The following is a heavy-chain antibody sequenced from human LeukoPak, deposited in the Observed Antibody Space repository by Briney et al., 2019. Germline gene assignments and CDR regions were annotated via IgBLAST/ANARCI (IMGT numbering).Heavy chain of an antibody. D-gene: IGHD2-15*01. CDR2: IYPGDSDT. Sequence: GESLKISCKASGYRFTNYWIGWVRQMPGKGLEWMGIIYPGDSDTRYSPSFQGQVTISAVKSISTAYLQWSSLKASDTAMYYCARGGFSFPSELYYFDYWGQGTLVTVSS. CDR1: GYRFTNYW. V-gene: IGHV5-51*01. CDR3: ARGGFSFPSELYYFDY. J-gene: IGHJ4*02.